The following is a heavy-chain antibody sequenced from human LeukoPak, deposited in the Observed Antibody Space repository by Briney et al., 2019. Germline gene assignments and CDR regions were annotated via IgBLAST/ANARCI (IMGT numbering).Heavy chain of an antibody. J-gene: IGHJ2*01. CDR3: ARALRGRYWYFDL. Sequence: TSETLSLTCTVSGGSISSYYWSWIRQPPGKGLEWIGYIYYSGSTNYNPSPKSRVTISVDTSKNQFSLKLSSVTAADTAVYYCARALRGRYWYFDLWGRGTLVTVSS. V-gene: IGHV4-59*01. CDR2: IYYSGST. CDR1: GGSISSYY.